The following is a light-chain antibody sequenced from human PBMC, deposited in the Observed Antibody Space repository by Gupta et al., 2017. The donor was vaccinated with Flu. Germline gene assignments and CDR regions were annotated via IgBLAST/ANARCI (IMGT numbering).Light chain of an antibody. CDR2: GAS. V-gene: IGKV3-20*01. CDR1: QKIKSNF. J-gene: IGKJ1*01. Sequence: GTLSLYTGESDTLSCRASQKIKSNFLDWYQQKPGQAPRLLIYGASSRDTGIPDRFRGNGSGTAFSLTISRLEPEDFAVYYCQQDGLSLLTFGQGTKVEIK. CDR3: QQDGLSLLT.